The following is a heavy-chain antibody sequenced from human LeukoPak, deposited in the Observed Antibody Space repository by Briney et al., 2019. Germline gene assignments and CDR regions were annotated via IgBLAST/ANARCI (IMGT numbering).Heavy chain of an antibody. V-gene: IGHV3-53*01. Sequence: GGSLRLSCAASGLTVRTNYMNWVRQVPGKGLEWVSLIFGDNSTYYADSVRGRFTISRDNSKNTLYLQMNSLRAEDTAVYYCARDGDFSYYFDYWGQGTLVTVSS. CDR2: IFGDNST. CDR1: GLTVRTNY. D-gene: IGHD3-3*01. J-gene: IGHJ4*02. CDR3: ARDGDFSYYFDY.